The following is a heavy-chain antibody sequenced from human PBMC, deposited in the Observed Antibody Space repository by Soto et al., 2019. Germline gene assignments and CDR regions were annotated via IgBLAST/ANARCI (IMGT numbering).Heavy chain of an antibody. D-gene: IGHD6-13*01. V-gene: IGHV4-30-2*01. CDR3: ARARSAGPYTNYYYGMDV. CDR1: GGSISSCGYS. CDR2: IYHSGST. J-gene: IGHJ6*02. Sequence: SSETLSLTCAVSGGSISSCGYSWSWIRQPPVKGLEWIGYIYHSGSTYYNPSLKSRVTISVDRSKNQFSLKLSSVTAADTAVYYCARARSAGPYTNYYYGMDVWGQGTTVTVSS.